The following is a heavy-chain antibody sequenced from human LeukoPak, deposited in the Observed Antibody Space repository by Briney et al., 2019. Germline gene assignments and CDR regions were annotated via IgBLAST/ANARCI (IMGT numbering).Heavy chain of an antibody. D-gene: IGHD4-17*01. CDR2: ISSDGGNK. V-gene: IGHV3-30*18. CDR3: AKGQAAYGDYDFDY. J-gene: IGHJ4*02. Sequence: PGGSLRLSCAASGFTFSTFGMNWVRQAPGKGLEWVAVISSDGGNKHYADSVKGRFTISRDNSKNTLSLQLNSLRAEGTAVYYCAKGQAAYGDYDFDYWGQGTPVSVSP. CDR1: GFTFSTFG.